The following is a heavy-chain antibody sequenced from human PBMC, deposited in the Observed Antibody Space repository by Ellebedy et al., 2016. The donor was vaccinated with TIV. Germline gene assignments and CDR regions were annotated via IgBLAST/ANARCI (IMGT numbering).Heavy chain of an antibody. J-gene: IGHJ3*02. Sequence: SVKVSXXASGFTFTSSAVQWVRQARGQRLEWIGWIVVGSGNTNYAQKFQERVTITRDMSTSTAYMELSSLRSEDTAVYYCAAGRWLQWGKNAFDIWGQGTMVTVSS. CDR1: GFTFTSSA. CDR2: IVVGSGNT. CDR3: AAGRWLQWGKNAFDI. D-gene: IGHD5-24*01. V-gene: IGHV1-58*01.